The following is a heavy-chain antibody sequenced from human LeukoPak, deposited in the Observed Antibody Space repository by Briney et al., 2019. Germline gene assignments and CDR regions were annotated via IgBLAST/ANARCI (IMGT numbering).Heavy chain of an antibody. V-gene: IGHV3-21*01. D-gene: IGHD4-17*01. Sequence: GGSPRLSCVASGFTFSSYSMNWVRQAPGKGLEWVSSISSSSSYIYYADSVKGRFTISRDNAKNSLYLQMNSLRAEDTAVYYCARVGNGGDYAYWGQGTLVTVSS. CDR2: ISSSSSYI. CDR3: ARVGNGGDYAY. CDR1: GFTFSSYS. J-gene: IGHJ4*02.